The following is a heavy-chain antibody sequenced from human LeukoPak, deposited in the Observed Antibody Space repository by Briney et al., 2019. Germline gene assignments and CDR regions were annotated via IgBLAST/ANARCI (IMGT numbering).Heavy chain of an antibody. Sequence: GRSLRLSCAASGFTFNNYGMHWVRQAPGKGLEWMALIWYDGSNKYYADSVKGRFTISRDNSKNTLYLQMNSLRAEDTAVYYCAKMVEYYYDSSGYFDYWGQGTLVTVSS. CDR3: AKMVEYYYDSSGYFDY. CDR1: GFTFNNYG. V-gene: IGHV3-33*06. J-gene: IGHJ4*02. D-gene: IGHD3-22*01. CDR2: IWYDGSNK.